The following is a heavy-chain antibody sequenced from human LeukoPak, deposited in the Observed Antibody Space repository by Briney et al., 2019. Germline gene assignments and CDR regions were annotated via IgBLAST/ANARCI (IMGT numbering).Heavy chain of an antibody. D-gene: IGHD2-21*02. J-gene: IGHJ6*03. V-gene: IGHV3-23*01. CDR3: AKHIVVVTADYYYYMDV. CDR2: ISGSGGST. Sequence: GGSLRLSCAASGFTFSSYAMSWVRQAPGKGLEWVSAISGSGGSTYYADSVKGRFTISRDNSKNPLYLQMNSLRAEDTAVYYCAKHIVVVTADYYYYMDVWGKGTTVTVSS. CDR1: GFTFSSYA.